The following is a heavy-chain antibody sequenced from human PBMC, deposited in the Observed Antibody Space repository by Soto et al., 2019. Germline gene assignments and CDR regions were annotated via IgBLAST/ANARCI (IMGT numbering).Heavy chain of an antibody. Sequence: GSLRLSCAASGFTFRNYAMTWVRQAPGKGLEWVSTIRASGDSTYYADSVKGRITISRDNSKNTVYLQMNSLEAEDTAVYFCAKGGYTSYYDYWGQGILVTVSS. J-gene: IGHJ4*02. CDR3: AKGGYTSYYDY. D-gene: IGHD5-18*01. V-gene: IGHV3-23*01. CDR1: GFTFRNYA. CDR2: IRASGDST.